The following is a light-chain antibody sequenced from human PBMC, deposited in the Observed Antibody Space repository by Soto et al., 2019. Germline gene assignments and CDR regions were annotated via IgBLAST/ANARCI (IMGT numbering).Light chain of an antibody. CDR2: ANN. Sequence: QSVLTQPPSASGTPGQRVTISCSGSNSNVGNNTVNWYQQFPGTSPRLLIEANNQRPSGVPDRFSGSKSANSASLATSGLKSEDEADYYCAAWDDGLNGWLFGGGTKLTVL. CDR3: AAWDDGLNGWL. CDR1: NSNVGNNT. V-gene: IGLV1-44*01. J-gene: IGLJ3*02.